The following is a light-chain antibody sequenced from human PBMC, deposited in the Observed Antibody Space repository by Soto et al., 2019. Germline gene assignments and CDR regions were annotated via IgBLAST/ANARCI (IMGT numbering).Light chain of an antibody. CDR1: QSLLHSNGYNY. V-gene: IGKV2-28*01. CDR3: SQALPIPFT. J-gene: IGKJ3*01. CDR2: LGS. Sequence: DIVMTQSPLSLPVTPGEPASISCRSSQSLLHSNGYNYLDWYLQKPGQSPQLLIFLGSNRASGVPDRFSGSGSGTDFTLKISRVEAEDVVVFYCSQALPIPFTFGPGTKVDIK.